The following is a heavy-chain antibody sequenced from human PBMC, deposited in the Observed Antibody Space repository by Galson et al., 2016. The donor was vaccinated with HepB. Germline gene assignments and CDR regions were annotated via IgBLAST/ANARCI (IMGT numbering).Heavy chain of an antibody. V-gene: IGHV1-3*01. Sequence: SVKVSCKADGYTFTNYAMHWVRQAPGQRLEWMGWINAVNGDTKYSQNFQGRATIARDISASTAHMELSSLRSEDTAVYYCARGDSSSWYSGRSFDYWGQGTLVTVS. CDR1: GYTFTNYA. CDR2: INAVNGDT. CDR3: ARGDSSSWYSGRSFDY. D-gene: IGHD6-13*01. J-gene: IGHJ4*02.